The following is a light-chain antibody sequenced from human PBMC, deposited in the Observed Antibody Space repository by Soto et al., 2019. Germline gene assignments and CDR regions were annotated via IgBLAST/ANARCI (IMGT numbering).Light chain of an antibody. Sequence: EIVLTQSPGTLSLSPGERATLSCRASQSINNRYFAWYQQKPGQAPRLLIYAASSRATGIPDRFSGSGSGTDFTLTIIRLEPADFAVYYCQQFGSSPGFTFGPGTKVDIK. J-gene: IGKJ3*01. CDR1: QSINNRY. CDR3: QQFGSSPGFT. CDR2: AAS. V-gene: IGKV3-20*01.